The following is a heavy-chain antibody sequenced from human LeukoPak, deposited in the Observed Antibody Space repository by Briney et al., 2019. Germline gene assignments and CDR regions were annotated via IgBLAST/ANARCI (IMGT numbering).Heavy chain of an antibody. V-gene: IGHV3-30-3*01. CDR2: ISCDGSIK. CDR3: ARDLGRSGIGVVIYWYFDL. CDR1: GFPFSSYS. J-gene: IGHJ2*01. Sequence: GRSLRLSCAASGFPFSSYSIHWVRQAPGKGLEWVGVISCDGSIKYYADSVKGRFTISRDNSKNTLLLQLNSLKAEDTAVYYCARDLGRSGIGVVIYWYFDLWGRGTLVTVSS. D-gene: IGHD3-22*01.